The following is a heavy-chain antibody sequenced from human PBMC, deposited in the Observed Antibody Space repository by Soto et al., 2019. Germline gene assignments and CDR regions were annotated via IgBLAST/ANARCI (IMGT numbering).Heavy chain of an antibody. CDR3: ARPSREYYYDSSGYYVY. J-gene: IGHJ4*02. CDR1: GGSFSGYY. Sequence: QVQLQQWGAGLLKPSETLSLTCAVYGGSFSGYYWSWIRQPPGKGLEWIGEINHSGSTNYNPSLKSRVTISVDTSKNQFSLKLSSVTAADTAVYYCARPSREYYYDSSGYYVYWGQGTLVTVSS. D-gene: IGHD3-22*01. CDR2: INHSGST. V-gene: IGHV4-34*01.